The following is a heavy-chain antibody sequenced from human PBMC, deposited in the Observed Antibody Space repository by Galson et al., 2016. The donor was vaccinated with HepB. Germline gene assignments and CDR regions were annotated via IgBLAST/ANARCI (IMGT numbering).Heavy chain of an antibody. CDR2: IFWDDDK. CDR1: GFALHASGVA. Sequence: PALVKPTQTLTLTCTFSGFALHASGVAVGWIRQPPGKALEWLSLIFWDDDKRYSPSLRTRLTVTEDTSRNQVVLTMTNMDPVDTATYFCAHRQPVAGTRLDYWGQGILVTVSS. V-gene: IGHV2-5*02. CDR3: AHRQPVAGTRLDY. J-gene: IGHJ4*02. D-gene: IGHD6-19*01.